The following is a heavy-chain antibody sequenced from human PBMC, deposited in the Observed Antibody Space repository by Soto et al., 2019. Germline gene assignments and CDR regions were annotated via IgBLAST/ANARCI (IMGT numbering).Heavy chain of an antibody. CDR1: GFTFSSYG. Sequence: GGSLRLSCAASGFTFSSYGMHWVRQAPGKGLEWVAVISYDGSNKYYADSVKGRFTISRDNSKNTLYLQMNSLRAEDTAVYYSAKDQVAVDIYYYYGMDVWGQGTTVTVSS. D-gene: IGHD6-19*01. CDR2: ISYDGSNK. J-gene: IGHJ6*02. CDR3: AKDQVAVDIYYYYGMDV. V-gene: IGHV3-30*18.